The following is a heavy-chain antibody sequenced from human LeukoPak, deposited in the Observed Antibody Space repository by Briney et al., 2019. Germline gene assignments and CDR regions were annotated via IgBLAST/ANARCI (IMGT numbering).Heavy chain of an antibody. Sequence: GGSLRLSCAASRFTFSSYAMSWVRQAPGKRLEWVSGISGSGGSTSYADSVKGRFTISRDNSKNTLYLQMNSLRAEDTAVYYCAKDQSYACDYWGQGTLVTVSS. D-gene: IGHD3-16*01. CDR2: ISGSGGST. CDR3: AKDQSYACDY. V-gene: IGHV3-23*01. CDR1: RFTFSSYA. J-gene: IGHJ4*02.